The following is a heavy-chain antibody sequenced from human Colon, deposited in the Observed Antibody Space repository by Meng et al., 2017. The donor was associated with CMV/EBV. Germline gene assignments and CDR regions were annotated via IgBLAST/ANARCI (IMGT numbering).Heavy chain of an antibody. Sequence: LTCAVSGGSIRSGGYSWNWIRQPPGKGLEWIGNIHHNGSADYRTSLKSRVTISVDGSKNQFSLKLSSVTAADTAVYYCARGGQLWFDYWGQGTLVTVSS. CDR3: ARGGQLWFDY. CDR2: IHHNGSA. V-gene: IGHV4-30-2*01. CDR1: GGSIRSGGYS. J-gene: IGHJ4*02. D-gene: IGHD3-10*01.